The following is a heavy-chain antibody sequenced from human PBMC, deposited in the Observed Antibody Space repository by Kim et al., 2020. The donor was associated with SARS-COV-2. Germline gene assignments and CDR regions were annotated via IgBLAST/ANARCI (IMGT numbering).Heavy chain of an antibody. J-gene: IGHJ4*02. CDR3: ARLQSSSWYAYDY. CDR2: MYTSGST. Sequence: SETLSLTCTVSGGSISNRNYYWGWIRQPAGKGLEWIGRMYTSGSTNYNPSLQSRVTMSIDTSKNQFSLRLSSVTAADTAVYYCARLQSSSWYAYDYWGQGTLVTVSS. V-gene: IGHV4-61*02. CDR1: GGSISNRNYY. D-gene: IGHD6-13*01.